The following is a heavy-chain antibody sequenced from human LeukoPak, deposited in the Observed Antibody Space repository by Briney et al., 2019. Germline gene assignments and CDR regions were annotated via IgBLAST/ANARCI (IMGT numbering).Heavy chain of an antibody. D-gene: IGHD3-22*01. CDR2: IKSKTDGGTT. J-gene: IGHJ6*03. Sequence: GGSLRLSCAACGFTFSNAWMSWVRQARGKGLEWVGRIKSKTDGGTTDYAAPVKGRFTISRDDSKNTLYLQMNSLKTEDTAVYYCTTDNYYDSSGYYYYMDVWGKGTTVTVSS. CDR1: GFTFSNAW. CDR3: TTDNYYDSSGYYYYMDV. V-gene: IGHV3-15*01.